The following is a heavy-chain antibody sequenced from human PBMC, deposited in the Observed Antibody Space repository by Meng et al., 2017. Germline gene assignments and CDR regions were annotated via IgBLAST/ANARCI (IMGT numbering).Heavy chain of an antibody. CDR3: ARWHLGDGVKHFDY. CDR2: ISAFNGNT. J-gene: IGHJ4*02. CDR1: GYTFTSYG. D-gene: IGHD4-23*01. Sequence: QVQLVQSGAEVKKPGASVKVSFKASGYTFTSYGISWVRQAPGQGLEWMGWISAFNGNTNYAQRLQGRVTMTTDTSTSTAYMELRSLRSDDTAVYYCARWHLGDGVKHFDYWGQGTLVTVSS. V-gene: IGHV1-18*01.